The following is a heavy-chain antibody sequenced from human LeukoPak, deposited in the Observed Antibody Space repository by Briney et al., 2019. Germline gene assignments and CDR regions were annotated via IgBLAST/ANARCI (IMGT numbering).Heavy chain of an antibody. Sequence: SETLSLTCSVSGGSMSSINYYWGWIRQSPGKGLEWIGSIYYSGNTYYNASLKSQVSISIDTSKNQFSLRLTSVTAADTAVYYCARQTGSGLFILPGGQGTLVTVSS. CDR2: IYYSGNT. D-gene: IGHD3/OR15-3a*01. J-gene: IGHJ4*02. CDR3: ARQTGSGLFILP. V-gene: IGHV4-39*01. CDR1: GGSMSSINYY.